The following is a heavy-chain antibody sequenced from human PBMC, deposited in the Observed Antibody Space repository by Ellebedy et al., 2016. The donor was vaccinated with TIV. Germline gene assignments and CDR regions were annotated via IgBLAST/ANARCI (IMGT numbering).Heavy chain of an antibody. CDR2: ISSSSSYI. D-gene: IGHD3-16*01. CDR3: ARAPGGDYYYYYGMDV. Sequence: GGSLRLXCAASGFTFSSYSVNWVRQAPGKGLEWVSSISSSSSYIYYADSVKGRFTISRDNAKNSLYLQMNSLRAEDTAVYYCARAPGGDYYYYYGMDVWGQGTTVTVSS. V-gene: IGHV3-21*01. J-gene: IGHJ6*02. CDR1: GFTFSSYS.